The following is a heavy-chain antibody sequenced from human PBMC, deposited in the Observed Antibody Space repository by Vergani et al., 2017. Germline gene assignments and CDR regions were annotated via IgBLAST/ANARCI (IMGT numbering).Heavy chain of an antibody. V-gene: IGHV3-11*01. CDR3: ARAQYDFRSGYHRTPYYFDY. CDR2: ISSSGGTI. Sequence: QVQLVESGGGLVKPGGSLRLSCAASGFTFSDYYMSWIRQAPGKGLECVSYISSSGGTIYYADSVKGRFTISRDDAKNSLFLQVNILRAEDTAVYYCARAQYDFRSGYHRTPYYFDYWGQGMLVTVSS. D-gene: IGHD3-3*01. CDR1: GFTFSDYY. J-gene: IGHJ4*02.